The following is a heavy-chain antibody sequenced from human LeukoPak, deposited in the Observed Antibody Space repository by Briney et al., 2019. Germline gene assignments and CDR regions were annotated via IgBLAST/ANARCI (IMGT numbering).Heavy chain of an antibody. V-gene: IGHV1-2*02. CDR3: ARRVSSSWYFWFDP. CDR2: INPNSGGT. Sequence: ASVKVSCKASGYTFTGYYMHWVRQAPGQGLEWMGWINPNSGGTNYAQKCQGRVTMTRDTSISTAYMELSRLRSDDTAVYCCARRVSSSWYFWFDPWGQGTLVTVSS. J-gene: IGHJ5*02. D-gene: IGHD6-13*01. CDR1: GYTFTGYY.